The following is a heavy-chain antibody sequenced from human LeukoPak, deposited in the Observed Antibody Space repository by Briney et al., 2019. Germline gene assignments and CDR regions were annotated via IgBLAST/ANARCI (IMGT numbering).Heavy chain of an antibody. D-gene: IGHD4-11*01. CDR1: GYTFPNFD. Sequence: ASVKVSCKASGYTFPNFDINWVRQATGQGLEWMGWMNPKTGNTGSAQKFEGRVTITGNTSISTVYMQLSSLRSEDTAAYYCVRIYYSNAFDIWGQGTMVTVSS. J-gene: IGHJ3*02. CDR3: VRIYYSNAFDI. CDR2: MNPKTGNT. V-gene: IGHV1-8*01.